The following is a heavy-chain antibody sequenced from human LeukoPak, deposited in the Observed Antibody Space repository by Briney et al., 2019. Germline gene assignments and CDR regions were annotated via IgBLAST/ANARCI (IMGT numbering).Heavy chain of an antibody. J-gene: IGHJ4*02. CDR1: GGSFSGYY. CDR3: ARGRNGSGSYKY. Sequence: SETLSLTCAVYGGSFSGYYWSWIRQPPGKGLEWIGEINHSGSTNYNPSLKSRVTISVDTSKNQFSLKLSSVTAADTAVYYCARGRNGSGSYKYWGQGTLVTVSS. V-gene: IGHV4-34*01. CDR2: INHSGST. D-gene: IGHD3-10*01.